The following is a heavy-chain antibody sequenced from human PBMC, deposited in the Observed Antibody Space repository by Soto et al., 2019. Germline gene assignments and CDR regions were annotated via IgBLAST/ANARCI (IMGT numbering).Heavy chain of an antibody. CDR1: GGTFSSYA. J-gene: IGHJ5*02. D-gene: IGHD3-16*02. CDR2: IIPIFGTA. V-gene: IGHV1-69*13. CDR3: ARDRNYDYVWGSYRSGWFDP. Sequence: SAKVSCKASGGTFSSYAISWVRQAPGQGLEWMGGIIPIFGTANYAQKFQGRVTITADESTSTAYMELSSLRSEDTAVYYSARDRNYDYVWGSYRSGWFDPWGQGTLVTVSS.